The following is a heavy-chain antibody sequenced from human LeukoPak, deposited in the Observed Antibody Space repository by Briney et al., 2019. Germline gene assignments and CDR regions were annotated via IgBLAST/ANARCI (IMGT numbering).Heavy chain of an antibody. CDR2: IYYSGST. CDR1: GGSISSYY. Sequence: SETLSLTCTVSGGSISSYYWSWIRQPPGKGLEWIGYIYYSGSTNYNPSLKSRVTISVDTSKNQFSLKLSSVTAADTAVYYCARLRVSYFDYWGQGTLVTISS. V-gene: IGHV4-59*08. J-gene: IGHJ4*02. CDR3: ARLRVSYFDY.